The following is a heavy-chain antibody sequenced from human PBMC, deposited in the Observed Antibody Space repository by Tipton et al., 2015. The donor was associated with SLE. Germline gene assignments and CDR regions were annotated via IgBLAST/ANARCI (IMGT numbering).Heavy chain of an antibody. CDR1: GGSTSSHY. CDR2: IYYSGST. Sequence: TLSLTCTVSGGSTSSHYWSWIRQPPGKGLEWIGYIYYSGSTNYNPSLKSRVTISVDTSKNQFSLKLSSVTAADTAVYYCARARPYSSGWYYFDYWVQGTLVTVSS. D-gene: IGHD6-19*01. J-gene: IGHJ4*02. V-gene: IGHV4-59*11. CDR3: ARARPYSSGWYYFDY.